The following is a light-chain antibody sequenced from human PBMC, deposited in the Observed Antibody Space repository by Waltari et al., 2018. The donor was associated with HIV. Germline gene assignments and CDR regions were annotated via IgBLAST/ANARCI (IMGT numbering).Light chain of an antibody. Sequence: DIQLTQSPSFLSASVGDRVNITCRASQGIISYLAWYQQKLGKAPKLLIYAASTLQSGVPSRFSGSGSGTEFTLTISSLQPEDVATYYCQQLNSYPFTFGPGTKVDFK. V-gene: IGKV1-9*01. CDR1: QGIISY. J-gene: IGKJ3*01. CDR2: AAS. CDR3: QQLNSYPFT.